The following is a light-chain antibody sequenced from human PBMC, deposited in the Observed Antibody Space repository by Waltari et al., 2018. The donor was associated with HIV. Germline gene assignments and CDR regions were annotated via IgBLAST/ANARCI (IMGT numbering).Light chain of an antibody. CDR1: SSDIGGFNY. J-gene: IGLJ1*01. CDR2: EVS. Sequence: QSALTQPASVSWSPGKSITISCPGTSSDIGGFNYVSWYQQHPGKTPKLMIYEVSNRPSGVSNRFYGSKSGNTASLTISGLQAEGEADYYCSSYTSSSPYVFGTGTKVTVL. V-gene: IGLV2-14*01. CDR3: SSYTSSSPYV.